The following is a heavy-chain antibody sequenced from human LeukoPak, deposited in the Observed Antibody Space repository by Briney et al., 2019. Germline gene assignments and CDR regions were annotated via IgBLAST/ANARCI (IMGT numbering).Heavy chain of an antibody. CDR2: IYTSGST. V-gene: IGHV4-61*02. J-gene: IGHJ2*01. D-gene: IGHD6-19*01. CDR1: GGSISSGSYY. CDR3: ARELTSIAVAGRIYWYFDL. Sequence: PSETLSLTCTVSGGSISSGSYYWSWIRQPAGKGLEWIGRIYTSGSTNYNPSLKSRVTISVDKSKNQFSLKLSSVTAADTAVYYCARELTSIAVAGRIYWYFDLWGRGTLVTVSS.